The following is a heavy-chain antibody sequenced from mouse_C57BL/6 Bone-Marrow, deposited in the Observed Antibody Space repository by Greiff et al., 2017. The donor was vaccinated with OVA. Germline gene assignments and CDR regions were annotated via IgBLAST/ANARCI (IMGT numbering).Heavy chain of an antibody. CDR1: GFTFSDYY. J-gene: IGHJ1*03. CDR3: AREGYYYGSTYWYFDV. D-gene: IGHD1-1*01. Sequence: EVNLVESEGGLVQPGSSMKLSCTASGFTFSDYYMAWVRQVPEKGLEWVANINYDGSSTYYLDSLKSRFIISRDNAKNILYLQMSSLKSEDTATYYCAREGYYYGSTYWYFDVWGTGTTVTVSS. V-gene: IGHV5-16*01. CDR2: INYDGSST.